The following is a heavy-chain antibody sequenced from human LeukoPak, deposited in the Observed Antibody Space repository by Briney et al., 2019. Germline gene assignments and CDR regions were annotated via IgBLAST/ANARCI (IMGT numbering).Heavy chain of an antibody. CDR1: GFTFDDFA. CDR3: AKHTGITGIKTGLDC. J-gene: IGHJ4*02. V-gene: IGHV3-9*01. Sequence: PGGSLRLSCTASGFTFDDFAIHWVRQAPGKGLEWVAGISWNSGIIVHVDSVKGRFTISRDNSKNTLYLQMNSLRAEDTAVYYCAKHTGITGIKTGLDCWGQGTLVTVSS. D-gene: IGHD1-20*01. CDR2: ISWNSGII.